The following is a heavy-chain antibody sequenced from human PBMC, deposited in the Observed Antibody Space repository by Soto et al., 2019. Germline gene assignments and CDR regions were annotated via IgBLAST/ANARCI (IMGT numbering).Heavy chain of an antibody. J-gene: IGHJ3*02. CDR3: ARNNIVVVPAAIGDAFDS. Sequence: ASVKVSCKASGYTFTSYGISWVRQAPGQGLEWMGWISAYNGNTNYAQKLQGRVTMTTDTSTSTAYMELRSLRSDDTAVYYCARNNIVVVPAAIGDAFDSWGQGTRVTVSS. CDR1: GYTFTSYG. CDR2: ISAYNGNT. D-gene: IGHD2-2*01. V-gene: IGHV1-18*01.